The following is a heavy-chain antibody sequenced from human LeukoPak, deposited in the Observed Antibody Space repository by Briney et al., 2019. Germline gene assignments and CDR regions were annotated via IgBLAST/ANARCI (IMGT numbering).Heavy chain of an antibody. J-gene: IGHJ4*02. CDR3: ARVPGYDSSGYFDY. CDR2: ISYDGSNK. V-gene: IGHV3-30-3*01. CDR1: XXTXXXXX. D-gene: IGHD3-22*01. Sequence: GRSLRLSCAASXXTXXXXXXXWXRQAXGXXXXXXXVISYDGSNKYYADSVKGRFTISRDNSKNTLYLQMNSLRIEDTAMYYCARVPGYDSSGYFDYWGQGTLVTVSS.